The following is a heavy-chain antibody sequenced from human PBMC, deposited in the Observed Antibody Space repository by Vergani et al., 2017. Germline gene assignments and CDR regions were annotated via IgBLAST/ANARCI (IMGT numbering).Heavy chain of an antibody. D-gene: IGHD3-10*01. CDR2: INAGNGNT. CDR3: ARTLWFGERDYYYMDV. V-gene: IGHV1-3*01. Sequence: QVQLVQSGAEVEKPGASVKVSCKASGYTFTSYALHWVRQAPGQRLEWMGWINAGNGNTKYSQKFQGRVTITRDTSASTAYMGLSSLRSEDTAVYYCARTLWFGERDYYYMDVWGKGTTVTVSS. J-gene: IGHJ6*03. CDR1: GYTFTSYA.